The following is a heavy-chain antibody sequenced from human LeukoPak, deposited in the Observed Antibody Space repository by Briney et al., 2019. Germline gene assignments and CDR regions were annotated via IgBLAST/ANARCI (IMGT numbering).Heavy chain of an antibody. V-gene: IGHV4-39*01. CDR2: IYHSGST. CDR3: ARSLVVPAHYYYYYYMDV. D-gene: IGHD2-2*01. CDR1: GGSISSSSYY. J-gene: IGHJ6*03. Sequence: PSETLSLTRTVSGGSISSSSYYWGWIRQPPGKGLEWIGSIYHSGSTYYNPSLNSRVTISVDTSKNQFSLKLRSVTAADTAVYYCARSLVVPAHYYYYYYMDVWGKGTTVTVSS.